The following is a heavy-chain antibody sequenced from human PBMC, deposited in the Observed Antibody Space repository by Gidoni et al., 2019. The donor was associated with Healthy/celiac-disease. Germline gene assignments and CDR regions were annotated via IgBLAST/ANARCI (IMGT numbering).Heavy chain of an antibody. CDR1: GFTFSSYW. CDR3: ARDPFFPIAARGY. Sequence: EVQLVESGGGLVQPGGSLRLSCAASGFTFSSYWMSWVRQAPGKGLEWVAKIKQDGSEKYYVDSVKGRFNISRDNAKNSLYLQMNSLRAEDTAVYYCARDPFFPIAARGYWGQGTLVTVSS. D-gene: IGHD6-6*01. CDR2: IKQDGSEK. V-gene: IGHV3-7*01. J-gene: IGHJ4*02.